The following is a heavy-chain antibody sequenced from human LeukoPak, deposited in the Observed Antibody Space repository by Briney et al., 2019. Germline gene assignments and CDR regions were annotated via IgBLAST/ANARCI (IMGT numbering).Heavy chain of an antibody. CDR2: IIPIFGTA. CDR1: GGTFSSYA. CDR3: ARAKGQQQLAKGGPFDY. Sequence: ASVKVSCKASGGTFSSYAISWVRQAPGQGLEWMGGIIPIFGTANYAQKFQGRVTITTDESTSTAYMELSSLRSEDTAVYYCARAKGQQQLAKGGPFDYWGQGTLVTVSS. D-gene: IGHD6-13*01. J-gene: IGHJ4*02. V-gene: IGHV1-69*05.